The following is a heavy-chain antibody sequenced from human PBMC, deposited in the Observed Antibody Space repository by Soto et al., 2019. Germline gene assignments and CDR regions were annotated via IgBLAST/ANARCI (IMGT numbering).Heavy chain of an antibody. J-gene: IGHJ3*01. CDR3: ARVVYDAFDV. CDR2: MYHSAST. D-gene: IGHD6-6*01. CDR1: GASVTSPIFY. V-gene: IGHV4-61*01. Sequence: QVQLQESGPGLVKPSETLSLDCAVSGASVTSPIFYWSWIRQPPGKGLEWIGYMYHSASTNYNPSLTSRVTISKNTSENRFSLKLTSVTAADTAVYFCARVVYDAFDVWGQGTLVSVSS.